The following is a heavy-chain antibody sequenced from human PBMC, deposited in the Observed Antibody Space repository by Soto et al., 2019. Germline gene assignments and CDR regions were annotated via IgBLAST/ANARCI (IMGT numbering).Heavy chain of an antibody. CDR1: GYSFTSYW. V-gene: IGHV5-51*01. CDR3: ASISWELLTPGAWPGGERKYYYDMDV. D-gene: IGHD1-26*01. Sequence: RGESLKISCKGSGYSFTSYWIGWVRQMPGKGLEWMGIIYPGDSDTRYSPSFQGQVTISADKSISTAYLQWSSLKASDTAMYYCASISWELLTPGAWPGGERKYYYDMDVWRQGTTVTVSS. CDR2: IYPGDSDT. J-gene: IGHJ6*02.